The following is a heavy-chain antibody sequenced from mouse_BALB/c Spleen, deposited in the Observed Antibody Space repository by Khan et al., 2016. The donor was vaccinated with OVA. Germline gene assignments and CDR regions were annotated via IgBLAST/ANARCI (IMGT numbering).Heavy chain of an antibody. D-gene: IGHD1-1*01. V-gene: IGHV9-3*02. CDR3: ARGNYYGSNSWFAY. J-gene: IGHJ3*01. CDR1: GYTFTNYG. Sequence: LVESGPELKKPGETVKISCKASGYTFTNYGINWVKQVPGKGLKWMGWINTNTGEPTYAEEFKGRFAFSLETSASTAYLQLNNLKNEDTATYFCARGNYYGSNSWFAYWGQGTLVTVSA. CDR2: INTNTGEP.